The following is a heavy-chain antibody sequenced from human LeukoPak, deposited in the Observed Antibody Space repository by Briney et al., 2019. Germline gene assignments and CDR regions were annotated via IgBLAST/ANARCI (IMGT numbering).Heavy chain of an antibody. J-gene: IGHJ4*02. V-gene: IGHV4-39*07. Sequence: SETLCLTCSVSGASISSTSYYWGWIRRPPGKGLEWIGGISYSGTTFYSQSLESRVTISADTSKNQLSLKLSSVTATDTAVYYCARIGVRSVIIFGVFDYWGQGIRVTVSS. CDR2: ISYSGTT. CDR1: GASISSTSYY. CDR3: ARIGVRSVIIFGVFDY. D-gene: IGHD3-10*01.